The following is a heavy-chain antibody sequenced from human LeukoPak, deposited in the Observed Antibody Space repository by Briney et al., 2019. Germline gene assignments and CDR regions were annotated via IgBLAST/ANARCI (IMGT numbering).Heavy chain of an antibody. J-gene: IGHJ3*02. V-gene: IGHV4-61*02. CDR1: GGSISSGSYY. CDR2: IYTSGST. Sequence: SETLSLTCTVSGGSISSGSYYWSWIRQPAGKGLEWIGRIYTSGSTNYNPSLKSRVTISVDTSKNQFSLKLSSVTAADTAVYYCARPKTYYYDSSGYFDAFDIWGQGTMVTVSS. CDR3: ARPKTYYYDSSGYFDAFDI. D-gene: IGHD3-22*01.